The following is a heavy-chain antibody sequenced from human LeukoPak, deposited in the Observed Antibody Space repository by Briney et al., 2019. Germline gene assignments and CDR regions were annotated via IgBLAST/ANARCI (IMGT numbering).Heavy chain of an antibody. CDR3: LKDADY. V-gene: IGHV3-74*01. Sequence: GGSLRLSCAASGFTFSISGMHWVRQAPGKGLEWVSLINSDVRSTWYADSMKGRFTISRDNAKNTVYLQMDSLRAEDTAVYYCLKDADYWGHGTRVTVSS. J-gene: IGHJ4*01. CDR1: GFTFSISG. CDR2: INSDVRST.